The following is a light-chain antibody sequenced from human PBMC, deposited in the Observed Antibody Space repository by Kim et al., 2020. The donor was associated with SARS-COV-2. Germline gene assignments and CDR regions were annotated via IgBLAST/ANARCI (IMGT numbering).Light chain of an antibody. CDR2: INN. CDR3: AAWDDSLTGHV. Sequence: GQRVTISCSGRTSNIGSNSVSGHQQLPRTAPNLLIYINNDRPSGVPDRFSGSKSGTSVSLAISGLQSEDEADYYCAAWDDSLTGHVFGGGTQLTVL. V-gene: IGLV1-44*01. J-gene: IGLJ3*02. CDR1: TSNIGSNS.